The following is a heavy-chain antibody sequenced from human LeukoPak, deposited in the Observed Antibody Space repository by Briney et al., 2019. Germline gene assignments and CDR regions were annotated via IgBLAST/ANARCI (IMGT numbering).Heavy chain of an antibody. Sequence: GGSLRLSCAASGFTFSSYAMSWVRQAPGKGLEWVSAISGSGGTTFYADSVKGRFTISRDNAKNSLYLQMNSLRAEDTAVYYCARISGRYCHDYWGQGTLVTGSS. V-gene: IGHV3-23*01. J-gene: IGHJ4*02. CDR3: ARISGRYCHDY. CDR1: GFTFSSYA. D-gene: IGHD1-26*01. CDR2: ISGSGGTT.